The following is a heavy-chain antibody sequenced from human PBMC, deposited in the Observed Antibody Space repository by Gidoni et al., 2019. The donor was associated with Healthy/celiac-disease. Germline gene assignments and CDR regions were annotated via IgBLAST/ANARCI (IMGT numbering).Heavy chain of an antibody. CDR3: AKDLSHYYDSSGYYDMDV. CDR2: ISWNSGSI. D-gene: IGHD3-22*01. J-gene: IGHJ6*02. CDR1: GFTFDDYA. V-gene: IGHV3-9*01. Sequence: EVQLVESGGGLVQPGRSLRLSCAASGFTFDDYAMHWVRQAPGKGLEWVSGISWNSGSIGYADSVKGRFTISRDNAKNSLYLQMNSLRAEDTALYYCAKDLSHYYDSSGYYDMDVWGQGTTVTVSS.